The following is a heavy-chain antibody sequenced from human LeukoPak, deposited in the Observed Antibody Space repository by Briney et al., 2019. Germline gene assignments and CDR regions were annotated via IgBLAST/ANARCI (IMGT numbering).Heavy chain of an antibody. D-gene: IGHD6-13*01. J-gene: IGHJ4*02. CDR2: IYYSGST. CDR1: GGSISSYY. CDR3: ARHERSSSSSTEWDY. V-gene: IGHV4-59*08. Sequence: SETLSLTCTVSGGSISSYYWSWIRQPPGKGLEWIGYIYYSGSTNYNPSLKSRVTISVDTSKNQFSLKLSSVTAADTAVYYCARHERSSSSSTEWDYWGQGTLVTVSS.